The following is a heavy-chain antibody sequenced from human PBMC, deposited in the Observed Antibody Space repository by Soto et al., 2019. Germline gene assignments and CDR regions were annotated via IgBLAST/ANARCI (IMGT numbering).Heavy chain of an antibody. CDR1: GFTFSGYA. D-gene: IGHD6-13*01. CDR3: AKVSSSWYAGFFDL. Sequence: GGSLRLSCAASGFTFSGYAMSWVRQAPGKGLEWVSAISGSGGSTYYADSVKGRFTISRDNSMNTLYLQMNTLRAEDTAIYYCAKVSSSWYAGFFDLWGQGTLVTVSS. J-gene: IGHJ4*02. V-gene: IGHV3-23*01. CDR2: ISGSGGST.